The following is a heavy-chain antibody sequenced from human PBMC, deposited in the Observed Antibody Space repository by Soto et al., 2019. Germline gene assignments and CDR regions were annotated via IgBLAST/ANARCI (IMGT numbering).Heavy chain of an antibody. CDR3: AKDPGKYYYDTGGILPDDN. CDR2: ISSDGSNT. D-gene: IGHD3-22*01. CDR1: GFIFSDFG. V-gene: IGHV3-30*18. Sequence: PGGSLRLSCAASGFIFSDFGMHWVRQAPGKGLDWLAIISSDGSNTLYADSVRGRFTISRDNSKNTLYLQMNSLRAEDTAVYYCAKDPGKYYYDTGGILPDDNWGQGTLVTVSS. J-gene: IGHJ4*02.